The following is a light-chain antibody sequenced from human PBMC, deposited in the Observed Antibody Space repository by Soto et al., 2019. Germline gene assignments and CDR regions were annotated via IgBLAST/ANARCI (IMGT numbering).Light chain of an antibody. J-gene: IGKJ4*01. CDR2: DAS. CDR3: QQRSGT. Sequence: EIVLTQSPATLSLSPGERATLSCRASQSVSSYLAWYQQKPGQAPRLLIYDASNRATGIPARFSGSGYGTDFTLTISSLEPDDFAVYYCQQRSGTFGGGTKVEIK. CDR1: QSVSSY. V-gene: IGKV3-11*01.